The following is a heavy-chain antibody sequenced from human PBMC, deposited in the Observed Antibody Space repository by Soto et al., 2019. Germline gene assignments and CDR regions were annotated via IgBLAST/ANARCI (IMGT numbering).Heavy chain of an antibody. CDR2: ISYDGSNK. CDR1: GFTFSSYA. Sequence: QVQLVESGGGVVQPGRSLRLSCAASGFTFSSYAMHWVRQAPGKGLEWVAVISYDGSNKYYADSVKGRFTISRDNSKNTLYLQMNSLRAEETAVYYCARVRELLPLNDAFDIWGQGTMVTVSS. CDR3: ARVRELLPLNDAFDI. V-gene: IGHV3-30-3*01. D-gene: IGHD1-26*01. J-gene: IGHJ3*02.